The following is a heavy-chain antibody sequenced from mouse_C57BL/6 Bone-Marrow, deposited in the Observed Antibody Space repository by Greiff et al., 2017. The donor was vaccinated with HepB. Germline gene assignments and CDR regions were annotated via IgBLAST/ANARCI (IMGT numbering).Heavy chain of an antibody. V-gene: IGHV14-4*01. D-gene: IGHD1-1*01. CDR2: IDPENGDT. Sequence: EVQLQESGAELVRPGASVKLSCTASGFNIKDDYMHWVKQRPEQGLEWIGWIDPENGDTEYASKFPGKATITADTSSNTAYRQLSSLTSEDTAVYYCTPLIYYYGSRDYFDYWGQGTTLTVSS. CDR3: TPLIYYYGSRDYFDY. CDR1: GFNIKDDY. J-gene: IGHJ2*01.